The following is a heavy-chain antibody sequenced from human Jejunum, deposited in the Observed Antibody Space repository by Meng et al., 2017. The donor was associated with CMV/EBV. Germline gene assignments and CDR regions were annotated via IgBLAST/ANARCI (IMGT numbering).Heavy chain of an antibody. J-gene: IGHJ4*02. CDR2: IYHIGIT. Sequence: ECGPGGVTASQPRPRTDTLSCGPVSSWHYNWTCSRRSPGAALQWIAYIYHIGITYDNPPLQGHLSLSVDTSKNQFSRKLSSVTVADTAVYYCARGHSSGYHLFDYWGQGTLVTVSS. V-gene: IGHV4-30-4*01. D-gene: IGHD3-22*01. CDR3: ARGHSSGYHLFDY. CDR1: CGPVSSWHYN.